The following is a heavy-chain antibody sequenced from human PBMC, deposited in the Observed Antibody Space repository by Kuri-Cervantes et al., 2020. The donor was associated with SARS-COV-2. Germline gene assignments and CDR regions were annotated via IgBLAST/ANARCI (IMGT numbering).Heavy chain of an antibody. CDR1: GGSISSYY. D-gene: IGHD3-10*01. J-gene: IGHJ4*02. Sequence: SETLSLTCTVSGGSISSYYWSWIRRPPGKGLEWLGSMYYSGITNYNPSLKSRLTISVDTSKNQISLKLSSVTAADTAVYYCARVRGVLGEVYFDYWGQGTLVTVSS. V-gene: IGHV4-59*01. CDR3: ARVRGVLGEVYFDY. CDR2: MYYSGIT.